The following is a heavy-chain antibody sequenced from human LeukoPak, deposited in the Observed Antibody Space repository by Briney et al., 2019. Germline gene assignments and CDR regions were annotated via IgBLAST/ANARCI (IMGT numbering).Heavy chain of an antibody. CDR1: GGSFSGYY. V-gene: IGHV4-34*01. Sequence: SETLSLTCAVYGGSFSGYYWSWIRQSPGKGLEWIGEINHSGSTNYNPSLKSRVTISVDTSKNQFSLKLSSVTAADTAVYYCVRDQYYYDSSGYLTFDYWGQGTLVTVSS. CDR3: VRDQYYYDSSGYLTFDY. CDR2: INHSGST. D-gene: IGHD3-22*01. J-gene: IGHJ4*02.